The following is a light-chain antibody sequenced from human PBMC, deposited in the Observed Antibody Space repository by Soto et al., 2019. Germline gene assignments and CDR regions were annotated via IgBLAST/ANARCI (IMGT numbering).Light chain of an antibody. CDR2: EVN. J-gene: IGLJ1*01. CDR1: SSDIGRYNY. V-gene: IGLV2-14*01. Sequence: QSALTQPASVSGSPGQSITISCTGTSSDIGRYNYVSWFQQHPGKVPKLVIFEVNYRPSGDSDRFSGSKSGKTASLTITGLQAEDEADYYCSSCITTNTRCVFGSGTKVTVL. CDR3: SSCITTNTRCV.